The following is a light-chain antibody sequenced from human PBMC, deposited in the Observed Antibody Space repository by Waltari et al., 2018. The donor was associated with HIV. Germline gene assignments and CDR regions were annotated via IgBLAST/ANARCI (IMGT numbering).Light chain of an antibody. J-gene: IGKJ2*01. CDR3: QQSYSTPRT. Sequence: DIQMTLSQSSLYASVGDRVTITCRASQSISSYLNWYQQKPGKAPKLLIYAASSLRSGVPSRFSGSGSGTDFTLTISSLQPEDFATYYCQQSYSTPRTFGQGTKLEIK. CDR2: AAS. V-gene: IGKV1-39*01. CDR1: QSISSY.